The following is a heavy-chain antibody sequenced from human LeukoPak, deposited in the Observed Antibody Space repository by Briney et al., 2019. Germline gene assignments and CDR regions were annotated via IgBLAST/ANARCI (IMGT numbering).Heavy chain of an antibody. CDR2: IRSKAYGGTT. J-gene: IGHJ6*02. CDR1: GFTFGDYA. Sequence: GGSLRLSCTASGFTFGDYAMSWIRQAPGKGLGWVGFIRSKAYGGTTEYAASVKGRFTISRDDSKSIAYLQMNSLKTEDTAVYYCARLRDGNYYYGMDVWGQGTTVTVSS. D-gene: IGHD5-24*01. V-gene: IGHV3-49*03. CDR3: ARLRDGNYYYGMDV.